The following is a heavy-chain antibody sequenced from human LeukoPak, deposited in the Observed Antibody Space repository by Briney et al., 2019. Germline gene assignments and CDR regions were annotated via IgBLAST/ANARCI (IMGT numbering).Heavy chain of an antibody. CDR1: GFTFSSYS. D-gene: IGHD1-1*01. CDR2: ISSSSSYI. CDR3: ASGYNWKDHFDY. J-gene: IGHJ4*02. Sequence: GGSLRLSCAASGFTFSSYSMNWVRQAPGKGLEWVSSISSSSSYIYHADSVKGRFTISRDNAKNSLYLRMNSLRAEDTAVYYCASGYNWKDHFDYWGQGTLVTVSS. V-gene: IGHV3-21*01.